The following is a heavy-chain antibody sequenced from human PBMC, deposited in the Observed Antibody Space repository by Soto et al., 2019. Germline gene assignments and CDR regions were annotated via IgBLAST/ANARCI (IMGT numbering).Heavy chain of an antibody. V-gene: IGHV3-74*01. CDR2: INSDGSST. CDR1: GFTFSTYW. Sequence: GWSLRLSCVASGFTFSTYWMYWVRQAPGKGLVWVSRINSDGSSTDYADSVKGRFTISRDNAKNTLSLQMNSLRAEDTAVYYCARGGSRFLEVSLGSMDVWGQGTTVTVSS. J-gene: IGHJ6*02. D-gene: IGHD3-3*01. CDR3: ARGGSRFLEVSLGSMDV.